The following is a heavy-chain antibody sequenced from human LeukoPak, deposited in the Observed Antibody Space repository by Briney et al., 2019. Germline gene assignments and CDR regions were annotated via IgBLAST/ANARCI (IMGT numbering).Heavy chain of an antibody. CDR1: GGSISGTDLY. CDR3: AGTGSYGPRDLDY. CDR2: IHSSGNS. D-gene: IGHD3-10*01. J-gene: IGHJ4*02. V-gene: IGHV4-39*07. Sequence: PSETLSLTCTVSGGSISGTDLYWGWIRQLPGKGLEWIGNIHSSGNSFCNPSLKSRVTMSVDTSKNQFSLKLSSVTAADTAVYYCAGTGSYGPRDLDYWGQGTLVTVSS.